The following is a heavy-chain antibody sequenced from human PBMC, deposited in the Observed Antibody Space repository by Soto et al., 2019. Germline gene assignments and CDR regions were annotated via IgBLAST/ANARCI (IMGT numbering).Heavy chain of an antibody. CDR1: GFDFRSYG. CDR2: ASYDGSET. CDR3: VRDSGWPILNFDS. D-gene: IGHD3-10*01. V-gene: IGHV3-30*03. J-gene: IGHJ4*02. Sequence: PGGSLRLSCAASGFDFRSYGIHWVRQAPGRGLEWVAAASYDGSETYYADSAKGRFTVSKEISKNTVFLRMNALRHEDTALYFCVRDSGWPILNFDSWGQGTLVTVSS.